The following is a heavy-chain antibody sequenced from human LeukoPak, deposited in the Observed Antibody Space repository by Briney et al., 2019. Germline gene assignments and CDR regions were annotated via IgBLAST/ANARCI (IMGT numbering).Heavy chain of an antibody. CDR1: GFTFSSYS. V-gene: IGHV3-21*01. J-gene: IGHJ4*02. CDR3: ARDSSVYYYGSGSYYRDY. Sequence: GGSLRLSCAASGFTFSSYSMNWVRQAPGKGLEWVSSISSSSSYIYYADSVKGRFTISRDNAKNSLYLQMNSLRAEDTAVYYCARDSSVYYYGSGSYYRDYWGQGTLVTVSS. CDR2: ISSSSSYI. D-gene: IGHD3-10*01.